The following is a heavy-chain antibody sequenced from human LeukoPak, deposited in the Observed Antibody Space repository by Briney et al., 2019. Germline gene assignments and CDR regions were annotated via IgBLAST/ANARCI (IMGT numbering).Heavy chain of an antibody. D-gene: IGHD2-15*01. CDR3: ARDPRRSGEAYFDY. J-gene: IGHJ4*02. Sequence: ASVKVSCKASGGTFNSYAISWVRQAPGQGLEWMGWISAYNGNTNYAQKLQGRVTMTTDTSTSTAYMELRSLRSDDTAVYYCARDPRRSGEAYFDYWGQGTLVTVSS. CDR1: GGTFNSYA. V-gene: IGHV1-18*01. CDR2: ISAYNGNT.